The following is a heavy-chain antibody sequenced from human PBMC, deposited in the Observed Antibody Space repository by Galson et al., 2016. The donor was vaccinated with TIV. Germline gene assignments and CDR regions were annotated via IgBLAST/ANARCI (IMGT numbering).Heavy chain of an antibody. V-gene: IGHV5-51*03. D-gene: IGHD5-12*01. CDR3: VRAPGYSGYNYGYFDS. Sequence: QSGAEVTKPGESLKISCKLSGSSFTSNRIGWVRQMPGKGLEWIGIMYPADSDITYSPSFQGQVTISADKSISTAYLQWSSLRASDSAIYYCVRAPGYSGYNYGYFDSWGQGTLVTVSS. CDR1: GSSFTSNR. J-gene: IGHJ4*02. CDR2: MYPADSDI.